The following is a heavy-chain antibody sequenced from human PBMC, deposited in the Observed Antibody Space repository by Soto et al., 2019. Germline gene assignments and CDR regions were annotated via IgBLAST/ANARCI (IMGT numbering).Heavy chain of an antibody. D-gene: IGHD4-4*01. J-gene: IGHJ5*02. CDR3: ARGMTTVTNNWFDP. Sequence: LSLTCAVSGGSISSGGYSWSWIRQPPGKGLEWIGYIYHSGSTYYNPSLKSRVTISVDRSKNQFSLKLSSVTAADTAVYYCARGMTTVTNNWFDPWGQGTLVTVSS. V-gene: IGHV4-30-2*01. CDR1: GGSISSGGYS. CDR2: IYHSGST.